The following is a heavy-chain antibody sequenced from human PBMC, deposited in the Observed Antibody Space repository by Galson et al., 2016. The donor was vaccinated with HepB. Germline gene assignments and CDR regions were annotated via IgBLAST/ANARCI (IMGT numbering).Heavy chain of an antibody. D-gene: IGHD3-16*01. CDR1: GDSVSSDSAA. V-gene: IGHV6-1*01. J-gene: IGHJ4*02. Sequence: ISGDSVSSDSAAWNWIRQSPSRGLEWLGRTYYRSRWYYDYAESVKSRITINADTSKNQFSLQLNSVSPEDTAVHYCARGGPLDYWGQGRLVTVSS. CDR2: TYYRSRWYY. CDR3: ARGGPLDY.